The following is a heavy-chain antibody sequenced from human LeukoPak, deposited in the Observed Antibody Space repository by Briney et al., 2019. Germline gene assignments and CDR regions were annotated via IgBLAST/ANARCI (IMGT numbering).Heavy chain of an antibody. Sequence: GGSLRLSCAASGFTFSSYSMNWVRQAPGKGLEWVSYISSSSSTIYYADSVKGRFTISRDNAKNSLYLQMNSLRAEDTAVYYCARDLRWFGELLPVSYYYGMDVWGQGTTVTVSS. CDR1: GFTFSSYS. D-gene: IGHD3-10*01. V-gene: IGHV3-48*01. CDR3: ARDLRWFGELLPVSYYYGMDV. CDR2: ISSSSSTI. J-gene: IGHJ6*02.